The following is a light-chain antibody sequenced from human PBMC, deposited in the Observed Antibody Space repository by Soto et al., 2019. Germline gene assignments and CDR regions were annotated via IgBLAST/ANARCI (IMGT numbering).Light chain of an antibody. J-gene: IGKJ1*01. Sequence: IQMTQSPSTLSASVGDRVTITCRASQSISNWLAWHQQKPGKAPKLLIYKASSLESGVPSRFSGSGSGTEFTLTISSPQPDDFATYYCQQYNSYRAFGQGTKVDIX. CDR1: QSISNW. CDR3: QQYNSYRA. V-gene: IGKV1-5*03. CDR2: KAS.